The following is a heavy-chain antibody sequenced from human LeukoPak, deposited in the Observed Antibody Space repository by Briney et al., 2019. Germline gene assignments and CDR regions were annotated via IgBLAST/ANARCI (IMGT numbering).Heavy chain of an antibody. V-gene: IGHV1-2*04. Sequence: GASVKVSCKASGYTFTAYYMRWVRQAPGQGLEWMGWINPNTGGTGYAQKFQDWVTMTRDTSISTVYMELNRLKSDDTAVYYCARWELSGEGRYFDYWGQGTLVTVSS. D-gene: IGHD1-26*01. CDR3: ARWELSGEGRYFDY. CDR2: INPNTGGT. J-gene: IGHJ4*02. CDR1: GYTFTAYY.